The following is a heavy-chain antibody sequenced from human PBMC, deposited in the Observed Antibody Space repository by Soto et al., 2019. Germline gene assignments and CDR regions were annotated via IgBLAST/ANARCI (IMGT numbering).Heavy chain of an antibody. J-gene: IGHJ4*02. CDR1: GGSISSSSYY. Sequence: SPTLSLTCTVSGGSISSSSYYWGWIRQPPGKGLEWIGSIYYSGSTYYNPSLKSRVTISVDTSKNQFSLKLSSVTAADTAVYYCARLSSSWKIVDYWGQGTLVTVSS. D-gene: IGHD6-13*01. V-gene: IGHV4-39*01. CDR2: IYYSGST. CDR3: ARLSSSWKIVDY.